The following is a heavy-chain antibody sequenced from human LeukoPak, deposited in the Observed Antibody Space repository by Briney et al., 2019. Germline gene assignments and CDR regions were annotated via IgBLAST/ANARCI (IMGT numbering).Heavy chain of an antibody. J-gene: IGHJ3*02. CDR2: INPNSGGT. CDR3: ARGNNFGVVTYDAFDI. CDR1: GYTFTGYY. Sequence: GASVNVSCKASGYTFTGYYMHWVQQAPGQGLEWMGWINPNSGGTNYAQKFQGRVTMTRDTSISTAYMELSRLRSDDTAVYYCARGNNFGVVTYDAFDIWGQGTMVTVSS. V-gene: IGHV1-2*02. D-gene: IGHD3-3*01.